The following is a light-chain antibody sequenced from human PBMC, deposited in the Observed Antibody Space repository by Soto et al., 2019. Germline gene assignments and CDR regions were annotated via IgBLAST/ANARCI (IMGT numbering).Light chain of an antibody. J-gene: IGLJ1*01. CDR1: SSDVGYYDY. CDR2: EVT. Sequence: SVLTQPPSASGCPGQSVTISCTETSSDVGYYDYVSWYQQHPGKAPKLVIYEVTKRPSGVPDRVSASKSGNTASLTVSGLRAEDEADYYCSSYAGSNNFVFGSGTKVTVL. CDR3: SSYAGSNNFV. V-gene: IGLV2-8*01.